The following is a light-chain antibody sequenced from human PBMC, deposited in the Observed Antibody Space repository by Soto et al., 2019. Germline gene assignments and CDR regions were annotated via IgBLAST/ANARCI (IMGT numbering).Light chain of an antibody. Sequence: ETVMTQSPATLSVSPGERATFSCRASQSINTNLAWFQLKPGQAPRLLIYGASISAAGIPARFSGSGSGTEFSLTISSLQSEDFGVFFCQQYDQWWTFGQGTKVEVK. CDR1: QSINTN. J-gene: IGKJ1*01. CDR2: GAS. V-gene: IGKV3-15*01. CDR3: QQYDQWWT.